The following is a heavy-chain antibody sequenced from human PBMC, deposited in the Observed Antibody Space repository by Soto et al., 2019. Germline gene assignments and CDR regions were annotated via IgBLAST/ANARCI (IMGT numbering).Heavy chain of an antibody. V-gene: IGHV4-59*01. CDR3: ARGDVVVPAAMDY. CDR1: GGSISSYY. Sequence: SETLSLTCTVSGGSISSYYWSWIRQPPGKGLEWIGYIYYSGSTNYNPSLKSRVTISVDTSKNQFSLKLSSVTAADTAVYYCARGDVVVPAAMDYWGQGTLVTVSS. D-gene: IGHD2-2*01. J-gene: IGHJ4*02. CDR2: IYYSGST.